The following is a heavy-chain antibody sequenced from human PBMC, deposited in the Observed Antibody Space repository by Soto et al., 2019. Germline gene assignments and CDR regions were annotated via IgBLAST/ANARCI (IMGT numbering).Heavy chain of an antibody. J-gene: IGHJ5*02. V-gene: IGHV4-59*01. CDR3: ARDPVT. CDR1: GGSSSSYD. Sequence: PSEPLCLSCSVAGGSSSSYDWSWIRQPPGKXXXWIGXXXYXXXXDYNPSLKSRVTISLNTSNNQFSLKLNSVTAADTAVYYCARDPVTWGQGILVTVSS. CDR2: XXYXXXX.